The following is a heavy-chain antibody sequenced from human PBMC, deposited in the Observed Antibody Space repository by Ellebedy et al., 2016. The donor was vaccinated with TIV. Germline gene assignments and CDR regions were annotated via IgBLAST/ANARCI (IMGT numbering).Heavy chain of an antibody. CDR3: ARDPESSYGYGMDV. J-gene: IGHJ6*02. CDR1: GFTFSSYS. Sequence: GGSLRLSCAASGFTFSSYSMNWVRQAPGKGLEWVSSISSSSYIYYADSVKGRFTISRDNAKNSLYLQMNSLRAEDTAVYYCARDPESSYGYGMDVWGQGTTVTVSS. CDR2: ISSSSYI. V-gene: IGHV3-21*01. D-gene: IGHD5-18*01.